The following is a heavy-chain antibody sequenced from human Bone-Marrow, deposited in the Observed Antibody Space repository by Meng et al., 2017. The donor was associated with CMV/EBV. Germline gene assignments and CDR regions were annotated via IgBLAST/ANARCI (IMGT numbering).Heavy chain of an antibody. CDR3: APGRYFYASGTTEPYDY. V-gene: IGHV3-9*01. D-gene: IGHD3-10*01. J-gene: IGHJ4*02. Sequence: SLKISCVASGFTFDDYAMHWARQAPGKGLEWVSGITWNSGNIEYADSVKGRSTISRDNAKNSLYLQMNSLRAEDTALYYCAPGRYFYASGTTEPYDYWGQGTLVTVSS. CDR2: ITWNSGNI. CDR1: GFTFDDYA.